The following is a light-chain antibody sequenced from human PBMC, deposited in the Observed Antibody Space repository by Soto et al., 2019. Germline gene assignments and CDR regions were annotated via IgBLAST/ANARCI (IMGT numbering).Light chain of an antibody. CDR1: QSISGW. J-gene: IGKJ2*01. CDR3: QQYDSYPYT. V-gene: IGKV1-5*03. CDR2: ASS. Sequence: DIQMTQSPSTLSASVGDRVTITCRASQSISGWLAWYQQKPGKAPKLLIFASSDLESGVPSRFGGGGSGTEYTLTSSSLQPDDFATYYCQQYDSYPYTFGQGTKLEIK.